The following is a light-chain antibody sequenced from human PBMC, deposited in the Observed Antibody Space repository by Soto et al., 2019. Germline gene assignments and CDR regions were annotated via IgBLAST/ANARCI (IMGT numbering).Light chain of an antibody. CDR1: QSVSSSY. J-gene: IGKJ2*01. CDR3: QQYGSSLYT. Sequence: EIVLTQSPGTLSLSPGERATLSCRVSQSVSSSYLAWYQQKPGQAPRLLIYGASSRATGIPDRFSGSGSGTDFTLSISSLQPEDVAVYYCQQYGSSLYTFGQGTKVEIK. V-gene: IGKV3-20*01. CDR2: GAS.